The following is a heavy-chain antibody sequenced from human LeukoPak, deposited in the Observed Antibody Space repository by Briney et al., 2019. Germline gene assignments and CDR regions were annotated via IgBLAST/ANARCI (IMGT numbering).Heavy chain of an antibody. V-gene: IGHV3-21*04. J-gene: IGHJ4*02. Sequence: GGSLRLSCAASGFTFSSYSMNWVRQAPGKGLEWVSSISSSSSYIYYADSVKGRFTISRDNSKNILYLQMNSLRAEDTALYYCAKDFVGTGNFRGGDYWGQGTLVTVSS. D-gene: IGHD1-1*01. CDR1: GFTFSSYS. CDR3: AKDFVGTGNFRGGDY. CDR2: ISSSSSYI.